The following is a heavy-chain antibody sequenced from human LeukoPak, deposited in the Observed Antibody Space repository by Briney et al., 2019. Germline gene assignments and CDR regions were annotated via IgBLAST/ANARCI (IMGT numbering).Heavy chain of an antibody. CDR3: AKDGDYGSGSYYYGMDV. CDR2: ISYDGSNK. CDR1: GFTFSSYG. Sequence: GGSLRLSCAASGFTFSSYGMQWVRQAPGKGVEGVAVISYDGSNKYYEDAVKGRFTISRDNSKNTLYLQMNSLRAEDTAVYYCAKDGDYGSGSYYYGMDVWGKGTTVTVSS. D-gene: IGHD3-10*01. V-gene: IGHV3-30*18. J-gene: IGHJ6*04.